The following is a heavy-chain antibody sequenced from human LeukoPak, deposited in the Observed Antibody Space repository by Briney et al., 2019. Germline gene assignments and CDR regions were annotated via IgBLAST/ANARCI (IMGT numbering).Heavy chain of an antibody. CDR1: GFTVSSNY. CDR2: LYSSGSA. J-gene: IGHJ4*02. D-gene: IGHD3-16*02. CDR3: ARYSVDRYFDY. V-gene: IGHV3-53*01. Sequence: PGGSLRLSCAASGFTVSSNYMSWVRQAPGKGLDWVSLLYSSGSAHYADSVKGRFTISRDNSKNTLYLQMNSLRAEDTAVYYCARYSVDRYFDYWGQGTLVTVSS.